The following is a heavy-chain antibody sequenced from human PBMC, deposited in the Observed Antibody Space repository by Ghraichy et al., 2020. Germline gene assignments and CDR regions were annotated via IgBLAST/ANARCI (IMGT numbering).Heavy chain of an antibody. CDR2: ISYDGSNK. CDR3: ARDPASKYGSGSPFDY. Sequence: GGSLRLSCAASGFTFSSYAMYWVRQAPGKGLEWVAVISYDGSNKYYADSVKGRFTISRDNSKNTLYLQMNSLRAEDTAVYYCARDPASKYGSGSPFDYWGQVTLVTVSS. CDR1: GFTFSSYA. J-gene: IGHJ4*02. V-gene: IGHV3-30-3*01. D-gene: IGHD3-10*01.